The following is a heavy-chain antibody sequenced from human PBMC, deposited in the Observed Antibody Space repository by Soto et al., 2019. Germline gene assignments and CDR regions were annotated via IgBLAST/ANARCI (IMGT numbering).Heavy chain of an antibody. Sequence: SDTHSHPCTVSAIAIGPRVYYCRITRQPPGRGLEGIGSLYYNVGTYYNPSLKIRVTISADTSANQFSLLVNSVTAADTASYDCASLPSRHWVDYWDPETLVTVSS. CDR1: AIAIGPRVYY. J-gene: IGHJ5*01. V-gene: IGHV4-39*01. CDR3: ASLPSRHWVDY. CDR2: LYYNVGT.